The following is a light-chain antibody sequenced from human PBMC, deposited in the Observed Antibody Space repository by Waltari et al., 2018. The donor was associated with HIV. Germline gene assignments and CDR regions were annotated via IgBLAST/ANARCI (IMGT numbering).Light chain of an antibody. V-gene: IGLV1-51*01. Sequence: QSVLTQPPSVSAAPGQKVTISCSGRSSNLGNNYVSWYQQLPGTAPKLLIYDDNERPSGIPDRFSGSKSGTSATLGITGLQTGDEADYYCGTWDSSLSAVVFGTVTKVTVL. CDR2: DDN. CDR3: GTWDSSLSAVV. J-gene: IGLJ1*01. CDR1: SSNLGNNY.